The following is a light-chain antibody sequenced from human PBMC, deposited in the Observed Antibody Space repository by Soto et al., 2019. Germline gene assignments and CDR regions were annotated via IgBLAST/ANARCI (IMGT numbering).Light chain of an antibody. V-gene: IGKV1D-12*01. Sequence: DIQMTQSPSSVSASVGDRVTITCRTTQDISSWLVWYQQKPGKAPKLLAFAASSVQSGVPSRFSGSASGTELTLTISSLQPEDIATYYCQQAASFPWTFGQGTKVEIK. J-gene: IGKJ1*01. CDR3: QQAASFPWT. CDR1: QDISSW. CDR2: AAS.